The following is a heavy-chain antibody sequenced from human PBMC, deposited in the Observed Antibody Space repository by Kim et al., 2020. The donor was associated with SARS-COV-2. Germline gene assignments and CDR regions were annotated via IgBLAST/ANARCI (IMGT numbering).Heavy chain of an antibody. CDR1: GYTFTSYY. D-gene: IGHD7-27*01. CDR2: INPSGGST. V-gene: IGHV1-46*01. Sequence: ASVKVSCKASGYTFTSYYMHWVRQAPGQGLEWMGIINPSGGSTSYAQKFQGRVTMTRDTSTSTVYMELSSLRSEDTAVYYCARVRPGQNWGFEFRGGYYYYGMDVWGQGTTVTVSS. J-gene: IGHJ6*02. CDR3: ARVRPGQNWGFEFRGGYYYYGMDV.